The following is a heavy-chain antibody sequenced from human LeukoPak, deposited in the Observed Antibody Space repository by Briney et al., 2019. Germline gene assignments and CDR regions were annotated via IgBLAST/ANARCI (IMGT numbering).Heavy chain of an antibody. V-gene: IGHV3-30*02. CDR3: ARDRRVGATYYYYYMEV. J-gene: IGHJ6*03. D-gene: IGHD1-26*01. Sequence: GGSLRLSCAASGFTFSRYGMHWVRQAPGKGLEWVAFMRYDGIDKYHADSVKGRFTISRDNSKNTVYLQMSSLRAEDTAVYYCARDRRVGATYYYYYMEVWGKGTTVTVSS. CDR1: GFTFSRYG. CDR2: MRYDGIDK.